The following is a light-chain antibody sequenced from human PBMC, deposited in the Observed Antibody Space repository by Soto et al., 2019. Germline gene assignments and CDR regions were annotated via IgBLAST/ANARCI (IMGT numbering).Light chain of an antibody. V-gene: IGKV1-17*03. J-gene: IGKJ5*01. CDR2: DVS. Sequence: DIQMTQSPSAMPASVGDRVTITCRASQGIRNYLAWFQQKPGKVPKRLIYDVSSLQSGVPSRFSGSGSGTDFTLTISSLQPEDFATYYCLQHSSYPLTFGQGTRLEIK. CDR3: LQHSSYPLT. CDR1: QGIRNY.